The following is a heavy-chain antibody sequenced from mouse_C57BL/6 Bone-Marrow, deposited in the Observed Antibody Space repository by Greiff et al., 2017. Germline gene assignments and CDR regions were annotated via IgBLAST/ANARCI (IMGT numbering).Heavy chain of an antibody. CDR2: ISSGSSTI. V-gene: IGHV5-17*01. D-gene: IGHD2-1*01. Sequence: EVQLQESGGGLVKPGGSLKLSCAASGFTFSDYGMPWVRQAPEKGLEWVAYISSGSSTIYYADTVKGRFTISIDNAKNTLFLHMTSLRSEDTAMYYWARNGLLLWYLDWFAYWGQGTLVTVSA. CDR1: GFTFSDYG. J-gene: IGHJ3*01. CDR3: ARNGLLLWYLDWFAY.